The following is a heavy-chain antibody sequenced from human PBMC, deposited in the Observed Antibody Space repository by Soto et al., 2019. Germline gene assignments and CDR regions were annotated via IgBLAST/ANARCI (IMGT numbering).Heavy chain of an antibody. J-gene: IGHJ5*02. D-gene: IGHD2-15*01. Sequence: ASVKVSGKASGYTFTRYTMNWVRQAPGQRLEWMGRINPDNGNTKSSQKFQDRVIITRYTSASTAYMDLSSLRSEDTAVYYCARGIATGQLDPWGQGTLVTVSS. CDR2: INPDNGNT. CDR1: GYTFTRYT. V-gene: IGHV1-3*01. CDR3: ARGIATGQLDP.